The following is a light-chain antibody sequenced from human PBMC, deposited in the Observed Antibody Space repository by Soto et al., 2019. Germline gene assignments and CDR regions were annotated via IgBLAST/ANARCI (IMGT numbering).Light chain of an antibody. CDR3: QQANSVPYT. CDR1: QGINNW. Sequence: DIQMTQSPSSVSASVGDRVTITCRASQGINNWLAWYQQQPGKAPKLLIYATSSLHSGVPSRFSGSGSGTDFALTISRLQREDFATYYWQQANSVPYTFGQGTKLEIK. V-gene: IGKV1-12*01. CDR2: ATS. J-gene: IGKJ2*01.